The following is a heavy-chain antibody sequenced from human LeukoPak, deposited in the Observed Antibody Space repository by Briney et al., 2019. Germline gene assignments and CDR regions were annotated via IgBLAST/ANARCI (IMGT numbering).Heavy chain of an antibody. D-gene: IGHD2-2*01. CDR2: IYPGDSDT. CDR1: GYSFTSYW. V-gene: IGHV5-51*01. Sequence: KRGESLKISCKGSGYSFTSYWIGWVRQMPGKGLEWRGIIYPGDSDTRYSPSFQGQVTISADKSISTAYLQWSSLKASDTAMYYCARPAYLGYCSSTSCHDAFDIWGQGTMVTVSS. J-gene: IGHJ3*02. CDR3: ARPAYLGYCSSTSCHDAFDI.